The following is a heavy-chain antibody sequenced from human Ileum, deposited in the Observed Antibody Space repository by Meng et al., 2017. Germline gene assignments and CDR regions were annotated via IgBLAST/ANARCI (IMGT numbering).Heavy chain of an antibody. CDR2: IFHNGNT. CDR3: VNYCSGGKCSPNEKTRH. D-gene: IGHD2-15*01. V-gene: IGHV4-4*02. Sequence: QMQLQESGPGLVKPSGTLSLTCGVSGGSFSSVNWWGWGRQPPGKGLEWIGEIFHNGNTNYNPYLQSRVSLSIDKSKNQFSLKVISVTAADTDVYYCVNYCSGGKCSPNEKTRHWGLGTLVTVSS. J-gene: IGHJ1*01. CDR1: GGSFSSVNW.